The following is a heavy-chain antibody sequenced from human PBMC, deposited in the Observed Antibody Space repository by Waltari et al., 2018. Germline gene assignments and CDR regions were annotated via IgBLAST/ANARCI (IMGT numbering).Heavy chain of an antibody. D-gene: IGHD2-2*01. J-gene: IGHJ4*02. Sequence: QVQLQQWGAGLLKPSETLSLTCAVYGGSFSGYYWSWIRQPPGKGLEWIGEINHSGNTYYNPSLKSRVTISVDTSKNQLSLKFTSVTAADTAVYYCARLYSGTRPPDFWGQGILVTVSS. CDR3: ARLYSGTRPPDF. CDR1: GGSFSGYY. CDR2: INHSGNT. V-gene: IGHV4-34*01.